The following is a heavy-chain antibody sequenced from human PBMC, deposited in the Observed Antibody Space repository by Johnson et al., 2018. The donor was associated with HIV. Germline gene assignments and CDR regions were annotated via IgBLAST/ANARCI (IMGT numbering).Heavy chain of an antibody. D-gene: IGHD6-19*01. J-gene: IGHJ3*02. CDR3: ARGGSGWSHDAYDI. Sequence: QVQLVESGGGVVQPGRSLRLSCAASGFTFSSYGMHWVRQAPGKGLEWVAFIRYDGSNKYYADSVKGRFTISRDNSKNTLYLQMNSLRAEDTAVYYCARGGSGWSHDAYDIWGQGTMVTVSS. CDR1: GFTFSSYG. V-gene: IGHV3-30*02. CDR2: IRYDGSNK.